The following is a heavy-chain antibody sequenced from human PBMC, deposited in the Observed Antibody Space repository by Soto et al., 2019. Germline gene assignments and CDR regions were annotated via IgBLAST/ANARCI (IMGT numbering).Heavy chain of an antibody. J-gene: IGHJ6*02. V-gene: IGHV1-18*01. Sequence: ASVKVSCKASGYTITSYGISWVRQAPGQGLEWMGWISAYNGNTNYAQKLQGRVTMTTDTSTSTAYMELRSLRSDDTAVYYCARDPSRVGSTPTNYYYYGMDVWGQGTTVTVSS. CDR1: GYTITSYG. CDR2: ISAYNGNT. D-gene: IGHD2-2*01. CDR3: ARDPSRVGSTPTNYYYYGMDV.